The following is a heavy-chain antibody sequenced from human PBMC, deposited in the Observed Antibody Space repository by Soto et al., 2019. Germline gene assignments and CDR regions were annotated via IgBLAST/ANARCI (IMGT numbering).Heavy chain of an antibody. CDR2: ISYDGSNK. CDR3: ARDRYGSYDFWSRYYPDY. Sequence: GGSLRLSCAASGFTFSSYAMHWVRQAPGKGLEWVAVISYDGSNKYYADSVKGRFTISRDNSKNTLYLQMNSLRAEDTAVYYCARDRYGSYDFWSRYYPDYWGQGTLVTVSS. J-gene: IGHJ4*02. V-gene: IGHV3-30-3*01. D-gene: IGHD3-3*01. CDR1: GFTFSSYA.